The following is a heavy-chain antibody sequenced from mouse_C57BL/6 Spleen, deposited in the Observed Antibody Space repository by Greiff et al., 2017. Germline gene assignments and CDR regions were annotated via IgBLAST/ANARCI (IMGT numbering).Heavy chain of an antibody. CDR1: GYTFTNYW. CDR3: ARRDDGYSYYFDY. V-gene: IGHV1-63*01. J-gene: IGHJ2*01. Sequence: VKLVESGAELVRPGTSVKMSCKASGYTFTNYWIGWAKQRPGHGLEWIGDIYPGGGYTNYNEKFKGKATLTADKSSSTAYMQFSSLTSEDSAIYYCARRDDGYSYYFDYWGQGTTLTVSS. CDR2: IYPGGGYT. D-gene: IGHD2-3*01.